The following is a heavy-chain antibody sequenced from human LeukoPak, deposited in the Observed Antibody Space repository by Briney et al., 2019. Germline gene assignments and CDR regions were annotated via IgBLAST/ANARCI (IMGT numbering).Heavy chain of an antibody. CDR2: SSGPNT. J-gene: IGHJ5*01. CDR1: GFTISSDA. CDR3: AKRRSRNTGPFES. V-gene: IGHV3-23*01. D-gene: IGHD5-18*01. Sequence: GGSLRLSCLASGFTISSDAMSWVRQAPGQGLEWVSGSSGPNTVYAGSVRGRFTISRDDSKNTLYLQMNSLRDEDTAVYYCAKRRSRNTGPFESWGQGTLVTVSP.